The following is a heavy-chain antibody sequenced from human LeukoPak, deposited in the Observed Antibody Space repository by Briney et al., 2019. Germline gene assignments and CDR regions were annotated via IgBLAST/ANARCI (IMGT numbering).Heavy chain of an antibody. D-gene: IGHD2-15*01. Sequence: GESLEISCKGSGYSFTGYWIGWVRQMPGKGLEWMGIIYPGDSDTRYSPSFQGQVTISADKSISTAYLQWSSLKASDTAMYYCARRGGADCSGGSCYPSPYYYYGMEVWGKGTTVTVSS. CDR3: ARRGGADCSGGSCYPSPYYYYGMEV. J-gene: IGHJ6*04. CDR1: GYSFTGYW. V-gene: IGHV5-51*01. CDR2: IYPGDSDT.